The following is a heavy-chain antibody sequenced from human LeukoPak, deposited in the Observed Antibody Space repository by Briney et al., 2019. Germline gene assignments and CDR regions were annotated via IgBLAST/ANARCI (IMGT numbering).Heavy chain of an antibody. V-gene: IGHV4-61*08. CDR2: IYYSGST. CDR3: ARDPNSSRAFDI. J-gene: IGHJ3*02. Sequence: SETLSLTCTVSGGSISSGGYYWSWIRQHPGKGLEWIGYIYYSGSTDYNPSLRSRVTISVDTSKNQVSLKLTSVIAADTAVYYCARDPNSSRAFDIWGQGTMVTVSS. D-gene: IGHD6-19*01. CDR1: GGSISSGGYY.